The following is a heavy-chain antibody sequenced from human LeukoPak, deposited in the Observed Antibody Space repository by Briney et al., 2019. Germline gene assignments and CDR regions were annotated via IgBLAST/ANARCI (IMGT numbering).Heavy chain of an antibody. D-gene: IGHD7-27*01. J-gene: IGHJ3*02. CDR1: GFTFSSYG. Sequence: PGGSLRLSCAASGFTFSSYGMHWVRQAPGKGLEWVAVISYDGSNKYYADSVKGRFTISRDNSKNTLYLQMNSLRAEDTAVYYXXKXXSDWGSRYDAFDIWGQGTMVTVSS. CDR2: ISYDGSNK. CDR3: XKXXSDWGSRYDAFDI. V-gene: IGHV3-30*03.